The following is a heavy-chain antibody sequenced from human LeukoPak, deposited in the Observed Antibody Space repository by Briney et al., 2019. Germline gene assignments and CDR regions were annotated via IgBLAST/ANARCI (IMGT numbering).Heavy chain of an antibody. Sequence: ASVEVSCKASGGTFSSYAISWVRQAPGQGLEWMGGIIPIFGTANYTQTFQGRVTITADESTSTAYRERSSLSSEDTAVYYCARGTYGGGDCCLWFFDLGGRGSLVTVPS. CDR1: GGTFSSYA. D-gene: IGHD2-21*02. V-gene: IGHV1-69*01. CDR3: ARGTYGGGDCCLWFFDL. CDR2: IIPIFGTA. J-gene: IGHJ2*01.